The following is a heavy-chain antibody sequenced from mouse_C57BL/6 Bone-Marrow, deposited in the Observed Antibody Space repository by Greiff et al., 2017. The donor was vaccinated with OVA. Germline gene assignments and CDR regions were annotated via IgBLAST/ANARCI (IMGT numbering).Heavy chain of an antibody. CDR2: INPKNGGT. D-gene: IGHD2-3*01. Sequence: EVQLQQSGPELVKPGASVKLSCKASGYTFTDYYMNWVKQSPGKGLEWIGDINPKNGGTSYNQKFKGKATLTVAKSSSTAYMELRSLTAEDSEVYDCASGYDDYYAWVDYWGQGTLVTVSA. V-gene: IGHV1-26*01. J-gene: IGHJ3*01. CDR3: ASGYDDYYAWVDY. CDR1: GYTFTDYY.